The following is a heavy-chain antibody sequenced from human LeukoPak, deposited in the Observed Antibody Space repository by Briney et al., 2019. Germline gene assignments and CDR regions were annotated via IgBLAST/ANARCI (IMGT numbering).Heavy chain of an antibody. CDR3: AKELNDFWSGYLKYNDAFDI. CDR2: IHPNGVNT. Sequence: GGSLRLSCAASGFTFSSYWMHWVRQAPGKGLVWVSRIHPNGVNTNCADSVKGRFTISRDNSKNTLYLQMNSLRAEDTAVYYCAKELNDFWSGYLKYNDAFDIWGQGTMVTVSS. V-gene: IGHV3-74*01. D-gene: IGHD3-3*01. J-gene: IGHJ3*02. CDR1: GFTFSSYW.